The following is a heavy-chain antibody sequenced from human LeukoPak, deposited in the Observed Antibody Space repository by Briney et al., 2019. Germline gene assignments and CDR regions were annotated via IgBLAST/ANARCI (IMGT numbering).Heavy chain of an antibody. CDR2: IYYSGIT. D-gene: IGHD3-22*01. V-gene: IGHV4-59*01. Sequence: SETLSLTCTVSGGSISSYYWSWIRQPPGKGLEWIGYIYYSGITNYNPSLKSRVTISVDTSKNQFSLNLSSVTATDTAVYYCARGGNYYYDSSTFDSWGQGTLVTVSS. CDR1: GGSISSYY. J-gene: IGHJ4*02. CDR3: ARGGNYYYDSSTFDS.